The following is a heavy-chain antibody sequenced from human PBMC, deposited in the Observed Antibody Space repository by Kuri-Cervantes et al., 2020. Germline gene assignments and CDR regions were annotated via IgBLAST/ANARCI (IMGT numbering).Heavy chain of an antibody. CDR1: RFTFSSYA. CDR3: AKWPGRRWYRESYYYYGMDV. CDR2: ISYDGSNK. D-gene: IGHD4-23*01. V-gene: IGHV3-30-3*02. J-gene: IGHJ6*02. Sequence: GEPLKITCADSRFTFSSYAMHWVRQAPGKGLEWVPVISYDGSNKYYADSVKGRFTISRDNSKNTLYLQMNSLRAEDTAVYYCAKWPGRRWYRESYYYYGMDVWGQGTTVTVSS.